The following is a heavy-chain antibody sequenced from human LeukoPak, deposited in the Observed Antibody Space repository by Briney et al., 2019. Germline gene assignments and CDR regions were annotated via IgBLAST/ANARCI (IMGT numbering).Heavy chain of an antibody. CDR2: IIPIFGTA. CDR3: ATEGTDCGGDCYSENAFDI. CDR1: GGTFSSYA. V-gene: IGHV1-69*13. J-gene: IGHJ3*02. D-gene: IGHD2-21*02. Sequence: ASVKVSCKASGGTFSSYAISWVRQAPGQGLEWMGGIIPIFGTANYAQKFQGRVTITADESTSTAYMELSSLRSEDTAVYYCATEGTDCGGDCYSENAFDIWGQGTMVTVSS.